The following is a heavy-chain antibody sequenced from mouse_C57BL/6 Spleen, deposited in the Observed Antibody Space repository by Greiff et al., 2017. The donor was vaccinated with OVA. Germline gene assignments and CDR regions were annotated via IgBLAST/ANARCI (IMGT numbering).Heavy chain of an antibody. CDR1: GYTFTSYW. CDR3: ARGGYSRKYYFDY. D-gene: IGHD2-12*01. Sequence: QVQLKQPGAELVMPGASVKLSCKASGYTFTSYWMHWVKQRPGQGLEWIGEIDPSDSYTNYNQKFKGKSTLPVDKSSSTAYMQLSSLTSEDSAVYYCARGGYSRKYYFDYWGQGTTLTVSS. J-gene: IGHJ2*01. V-gene: IGHV1-69*01. CDR2: IDPSDSYT.